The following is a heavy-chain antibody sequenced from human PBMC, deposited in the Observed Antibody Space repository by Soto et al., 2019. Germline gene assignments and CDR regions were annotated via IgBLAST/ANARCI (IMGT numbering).Heavy chain of an antibody. CDR2: ISGSGGST. D-gene: IGHD6-19*01. CDR1: GFTFSSYA. V-gene: IGHV3-23*01. Sequence: EVQLLESGGGLVQPGGSLRLSCAASGFTFSSYAMSWVRQAPGKGLEWVSAISGSGGSTYYADSVKGRFTISRDNSKNTLYLQMNSLRAKDTAVYYCANTAVAAKKLDYWGQGTLVTVSS. CDR3: ANTAVAAKKLDY. J-gene: IGHJ4*02.